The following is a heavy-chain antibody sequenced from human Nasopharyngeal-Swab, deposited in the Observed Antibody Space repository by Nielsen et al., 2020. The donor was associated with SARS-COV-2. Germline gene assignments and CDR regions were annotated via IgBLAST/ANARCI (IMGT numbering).Heavy chain of an antibody. V-gene: IGHV3-21*04. Sequence: GGSLRLSCVASGFTFSGYTMNWVRQAPGKGLEWISSISSTTPYIYYADSVKGRFTISRDNSKNTLYLQMNSLRAEDTAVYYCARDLYRQQWPLYNYYGMDVWGQGTTVTVSS. CDR3: ARDLYRQQWPLYNYYGMDV. D-gene: IGHD6-19*01. CDR1: GFTFSGYT. J-gene: IGHJ6*02. CDR2: ISSTTPYI.